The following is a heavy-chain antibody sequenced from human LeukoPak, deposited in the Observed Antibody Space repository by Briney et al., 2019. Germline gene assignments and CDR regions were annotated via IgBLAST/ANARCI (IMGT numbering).Heavy chain of an antibody. CDR1: GFTFDDYA. J-gene: IGHJ3*02. V-gene: IGHV3-9*01. D-gene: IGHD3-10*01. CDR2: INWSGRSI. CDR3: AIERALGELNDAFDI. Sequence: GRSLRLSCAASGFTFDDYAMHWVRQGPGKGLEWVSGINWSGRSIGYADSVKGRFTISRDNTKNSLYLQMNSLRAEDTALYYCAIERALGELNDAFDIWGLGTTVTVSS.